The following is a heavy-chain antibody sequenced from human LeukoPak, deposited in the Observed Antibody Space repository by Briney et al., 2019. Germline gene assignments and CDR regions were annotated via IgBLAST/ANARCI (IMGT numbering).Heavy chain of an antibody. CDR3: ARSPLGYCSSTSCYAGKYFDY. V-gene: IGHV3-30*04. J-gene: IGHJ4*02. CDR2: ISYDGSNK. D-gene: IGHD2-2*01. CDR1: GFTFRSYA. Sequence: GGSLRLSCAASGFTFRSYAMHWVRQAPGKGLEWVAVISYDGSNKYYADSVKGRFTISRDNSKNTLYLQMNSLRAEDTAVYYCARSPLGYCSSTSCYAGKYFDYWGQGTLVTVSS.